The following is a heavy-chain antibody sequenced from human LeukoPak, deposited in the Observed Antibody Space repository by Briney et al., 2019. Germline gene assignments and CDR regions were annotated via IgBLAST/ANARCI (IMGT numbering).Heavy chain of an antibody. V-gene: IGHV4-59*01. Sequence: SETLSLTCTVSSGSISSYYWSWLRQPPGKGPEWIGFIYNSGNTNYNPSLKSRVTISVDTSKNQFSLKLSSVTAADTAVYYCARGGDGYCSSATCRPFYFDYLGQGTLVTVSS. J-gene: IGHJ4*02. D-gene: IGHD2-2*01. CDR1: SGSISSYY. CDR2: IYNSGNT. CDR3: ARGGDGYCSSATCRPFYFDY.